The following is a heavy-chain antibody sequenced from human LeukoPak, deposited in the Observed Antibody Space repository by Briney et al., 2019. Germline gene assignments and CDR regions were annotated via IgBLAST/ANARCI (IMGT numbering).Heavy chain of an antibody. J-gene: IGHJ4*02. Sequence: PGGSLRLSCAASGFTFNDYAMHWVRQAPGKGLEWVSSINWNGDSIGYADSVKGRFTISRDNAKNSLYLQVNSLRAEDTAFYYCAKGYYYDSSGLYAFDYWGRGTLVTVSS. CDR2: INWNGDSI. D-gene: IGHD3-22*01. CDR1: GFTFNDYA. V-gene: IGHV3-9*01. CDR3: AKGYYYDSSGLYAFDY.